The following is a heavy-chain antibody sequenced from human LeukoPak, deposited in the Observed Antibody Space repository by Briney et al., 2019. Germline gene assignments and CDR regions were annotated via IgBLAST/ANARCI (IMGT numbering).Heavy chain of an antibody. CDR2: ITPIFGTA. V-gene: IGHV1-69*05. Sequence: ASVKASCKASGGTFSSYAISWVRQAPGQGLEWMGGITPIFGTANYAQKFQGRVTITRDTSASTAYMELSSLRSEDTAVYYCASLYGSGSYSIDYWGQGTLVTVSS. CDR3: ASLYGSGSYSIDY. D-gene: IGHD3-10*01. J-gene: IGHJ4*02. CDR1: GGTFSSYA.